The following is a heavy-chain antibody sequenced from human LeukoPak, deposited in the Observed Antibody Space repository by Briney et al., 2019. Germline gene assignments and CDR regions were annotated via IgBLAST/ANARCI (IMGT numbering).Heavy chain of an antibody. CDR2: INHSGST. D-gene: IGHD5-12*01. CDR3: ARGIVTTMFDY. CDR1: GGSFSGYY. J-gene: IGHJ4*02. V-gene: IGHV4-34*01. Sequence: SETLSLTCAVYGGSFSGYYWSWIRQPPGKGLEWIGEINHSGSTNYNPSLKSRVTISVDTSKNQFSLKLSSVTAADTAVYYCARGIVTTMFDYWGQGTLVTVSS.